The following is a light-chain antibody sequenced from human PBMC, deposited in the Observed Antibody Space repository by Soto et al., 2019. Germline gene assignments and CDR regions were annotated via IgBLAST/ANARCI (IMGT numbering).Light chain of an antibody. J-gene: IGKJ4*01. Sequence: AIPLTQSPSSLSASVGDRVTITCRASQGISSAFAWYQQKPGKAPKLLIYDASSLESGVPSWFSGSGSGTDIPLPISILHAEDFATYYCQQFSSYPPVPFGGGTKVAIK. CDR1: QGISSA. V-gene: IGKV1-13*02. CDR2: DAS. CDR3: QQFSSYPPVP.